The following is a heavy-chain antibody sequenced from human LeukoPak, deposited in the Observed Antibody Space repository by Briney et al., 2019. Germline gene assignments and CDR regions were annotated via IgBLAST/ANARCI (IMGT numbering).Heavy chain of an antibody. Sequence: ASVKVSCKASGYTFTGYYMHWVRQAPGQVLEWMGWINPNSGGTNYAQKFQGRVTMTRDTSISTAYMELSSLRSEDTAVYYCARPRRFLNSYYYGMDVWGQGTTVTVSS. CDR2: INPNSGGT. CDR3: ARPRRFLNSYYYGMDV. CDR1: GYTFTGYY. J-gene: IGHJ6*02. V-gene: IGHV1-2*02. D-gene: IGHD3-3*01.